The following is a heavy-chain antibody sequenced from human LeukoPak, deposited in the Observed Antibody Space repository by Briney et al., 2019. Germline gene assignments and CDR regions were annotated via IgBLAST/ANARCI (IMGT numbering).Heavy chain of an antibody. D-gene: IGHD3-3*01. CDR3: ARDRSYDFWSGPLDI. CDR1: GFTFSSYA. V-gene: IGHV3-23*01. CDR2: ISGSGGST. J-gene: IGHJ3*02. Sequence: GGSLRLSCAASGFTFSSYAMSWVRQAPGKGLEWVSAISGSGGSTYYADSVKGRFTISRDNSKNTLYLQMNSLRAEDTAVYYCARDRSYDFWSGPLDIWGQGTMVTVSS.